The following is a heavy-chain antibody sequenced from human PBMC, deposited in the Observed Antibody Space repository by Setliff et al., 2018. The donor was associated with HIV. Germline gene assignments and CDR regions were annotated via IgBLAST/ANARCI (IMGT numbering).Heavy chain of an antibody. CDR1: GFPFSNYW. CDR2: IWIDGNRK. CDR3: ATLARFAPDY. Sequence: GGSLRLSCAASGFPFSNYWMGWVRQAPGKGLEWVALIWIDGNRKEYADSVKGRFTISRDNSKNTVYLQMSTLRAEDTAIYSCATLARFAPDYWSQGTQVTVSS. V-gene: IGHV3-33*08. J-gene: IGHJ4*02.